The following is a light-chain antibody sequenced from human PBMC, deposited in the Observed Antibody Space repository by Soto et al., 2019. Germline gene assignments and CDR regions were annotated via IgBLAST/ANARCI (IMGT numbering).Light chain of an antibody. Sequence: EIVLTQSPGTLSLSPGERATLSCRASQSVSSSYLAWYQQKPGQAPRLLIYGASSRATGIPDRFSGSGSATDLTLTISRLEPEDFAVYYCQQYGSSPRTFGQGTRVEIK. V-gene: IGKV3-20*01. CDR1: QSVSSSY. J-gene: IGKJ1*01. CDR3: QQYGSSPRT. CDR2: GAS.